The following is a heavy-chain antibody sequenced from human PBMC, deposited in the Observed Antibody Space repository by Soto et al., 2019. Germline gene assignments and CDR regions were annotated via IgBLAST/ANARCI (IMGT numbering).Heavy chain of an antibody. D-gene: IGHD2-2*01. Sequence: GASVKVSCKASGYTFTSYGISWVRQAPGQGLEWMGWISAYNGNTNYAQKLQGRVTMTTDTSTSTAYMELRSLRSDDTAVYYCARTDYQYCSSTSCPSYCSIVVWGKATTGT. J-gene: IGHJ6*03. CDR1: GYTFTSYG. CDR2: ISAYNGNT. V-gene: IGHV1-18*01. CDR3: ARTDYQYCSSTSCPSYCSIVV.